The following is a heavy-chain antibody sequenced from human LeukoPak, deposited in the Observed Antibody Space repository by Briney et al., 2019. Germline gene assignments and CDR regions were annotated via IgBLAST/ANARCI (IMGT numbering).Heavy chain of an antibody. D-gene: IGHD1-7*01. V-gene: IGHV3-30*02. CDR3: AKVANWNYVLLDY. CDR2: IRYDGSNK. Sequence: GGSLRLSCAASGFTFSSYGMHWVRQAPGKGLDWVAFIRYDGSNKYYADSVKGRFTISRDNSKNTLYLQMNSLRAEDTAVYYCAKVANWNYVLLDYWGQGTLVTVSS. J-gene: IGHJ4*02. CDR1: GFTFSSYG.